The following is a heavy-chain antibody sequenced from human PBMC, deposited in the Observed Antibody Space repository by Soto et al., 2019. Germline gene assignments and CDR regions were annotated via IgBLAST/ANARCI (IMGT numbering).Heavy chain of an antibody. Sequence: EVQLVQSGGDLVQPGGSLRLSCVASGFTFSTYWMTWVRQAPGRGLEWVAGIKEDGSEEVYVDSVKGRFSISRDKAKTSLYLQLNSLRAEDPAVYYCATAISAPFSNFDYWGQGSLVTVSS. V-gene: IGHV3-7*01. CDR2: IKEDGSEE. CDR1: GFTFSTYW. CDR3: ATAISAPFSNFDY. D-gene: IGHD2-2*01. J-gene: IGHJ4*02.